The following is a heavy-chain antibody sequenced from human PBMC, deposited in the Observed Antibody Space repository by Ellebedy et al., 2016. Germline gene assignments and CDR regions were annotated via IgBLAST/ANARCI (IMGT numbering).Heavy chain of an antibody. CDR1: GFTFSTYW. Sequence: GGSLRLSXAASGFTFSTYWMSWVRQAPGKGLEWVANIKQDGSEKYYVDSVKGRFTISRDNAKNSLYLQINSLRAEDTAVYYCRQGHYSHYWGQGTLVTVSS. V-gene: IGHV3-7*03. CDR3: RQGHYSHY. CDR2: IKQDGSEK. J-gene: IGHJ4*02.